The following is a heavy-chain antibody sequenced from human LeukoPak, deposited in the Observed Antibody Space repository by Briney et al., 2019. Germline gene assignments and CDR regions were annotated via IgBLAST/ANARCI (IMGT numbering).Heavy chain of an antibody. Sequence: GGSLRLSCAASGFGFSGAWMHWVRHAPGKGLVWVSIIKSDGSTIYADSVKGRFTISRDNAKSTVYLQMNSLRAEDTAVYYCARDYYYSVDYWGQGTLVTVSS. CDR1: GFGFSGAW. J-gene: IGHJ4*02. CDR2: IKSDGST. V-gene: IGHV3-74*01. D-gene: IGHD3-22*01. CDR3: ARDYYYSVDY.